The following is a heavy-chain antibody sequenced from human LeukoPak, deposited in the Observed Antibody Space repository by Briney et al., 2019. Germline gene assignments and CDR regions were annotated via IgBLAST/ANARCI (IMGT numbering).Heavy chain of an antibody. CDR2: ISSSSSYI. CDR3: AKVGGDYYYDSSGYYPS. J-gene: IGHJ4*02. CDR1: GFTFSSYS. D-gene: IGHD3-22*01. V-gene: IGHV3-21*04. Sequence: GGSLRLSCAASGFTFSSYSMNWVRQAPGKGLEWVSSISSSSSYIYYADSVKGRFTISRDNSKNTLYLQMNSLRAEDTAVYYCAKVGGDYYYDSSGYYPSWGQGTLVTVSS.